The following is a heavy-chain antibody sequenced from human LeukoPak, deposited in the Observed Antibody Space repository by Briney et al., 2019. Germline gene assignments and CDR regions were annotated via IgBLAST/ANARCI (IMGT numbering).Heavy chain of an antibody. J-gene: IGHJ3*02. D-gene: IGHD2-2*01. V-gene: IGHV3-74*01. CDR1: GFTFTSYW. CDR2: VNHDGSGT. CDR3: ARNVVPAALDKINAFDI. Sequence: GGSLTLSCAASGFTFTSYWMHWVRQVAGKGLVWLARVNHDGSGTNYADSVKGRFTISRDNAKNTLYLQMNSLRAEDTAVYYCARNVVPAALDKINAFDIWGQGTMVTVSS.